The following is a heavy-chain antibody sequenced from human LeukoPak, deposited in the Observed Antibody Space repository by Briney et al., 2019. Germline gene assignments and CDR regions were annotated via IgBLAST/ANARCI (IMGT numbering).Heavy chain of an antibody. V-gene: IGHV3-21*01. Sequence: GGSLRLSCAASGFTFSSYSMNWVRQTPGKGLEWVSSISSSSSYIYYADLVKGRFTISRDNAKNSLYLQMNSLRAEDTAVYYCARYCISTSCYSDIGYWGQGTLVTVSS. D-gene: IGHD2-2*02. CDR1: GFTFSSYS. J-gene: IGHJ4*02. CDR3: ARYCISTSCYSDIGY. CDR2: ISSSSSYI.